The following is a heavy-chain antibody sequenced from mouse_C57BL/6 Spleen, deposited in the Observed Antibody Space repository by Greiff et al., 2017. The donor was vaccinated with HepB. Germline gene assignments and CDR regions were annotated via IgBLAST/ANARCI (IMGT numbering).Heavy chain of an antibody. V-gene: IGHV1-4*01. CDR3: ARGGGYTMVTTRGYYAMDY. CDR1: GYTFTSYT. J-gene: IGHJ4*01. D-gene: IGHD2-2*01. Sequence: VQLQQSGAELARPGASVKMSCKASGYTFTSYTMHWVKQRPGQGLEWIGYINPSSGYTKYNQKFKDKATLTADKSSSTAYMQLSSLTSEDSAVYYCARGGGYTMVTTRGYYAMDYWGQGTSVTVSS. CDR2: INPSSGYT.